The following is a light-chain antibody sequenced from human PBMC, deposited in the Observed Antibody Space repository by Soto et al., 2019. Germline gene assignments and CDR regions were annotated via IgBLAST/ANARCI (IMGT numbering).Light chain of an antibody. CDR2: AAS. CDR1: QSFTSKF. Sequence: EIVLTQSPGTLSLSPGQRATLSCRASQSFTSKFVAWYQQRPGQPPRLLIYAASTRATGIPDRFNGSGSETDFTLTISRLEPEDFAVYYCQQYGGSPTLAFGGGTKVEI. CDR3: QQYGGSPTLA. J-gene: IGKJ4*01. V-gene: IGKV3-20*01.